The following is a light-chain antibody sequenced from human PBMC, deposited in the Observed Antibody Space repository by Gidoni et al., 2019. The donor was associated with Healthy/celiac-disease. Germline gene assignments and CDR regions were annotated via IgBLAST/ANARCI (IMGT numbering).Light chain of an antibody. CDR2: AAS. Sequence: DIQRTQSASSLSASVGDRVTITCRASQSISSYLNWYQQKPGKAPKLLIYAASSLHSGVPSRFSGSGSGTDFTLTISSLQPEDFATYYCHQSYSTLPITFGQGTRLEIK. J-gene: IGKJ5*01. CDR3: HQSYSTLPIT. CDR1: QSISSY. V-gene: IGKV1-39*01.